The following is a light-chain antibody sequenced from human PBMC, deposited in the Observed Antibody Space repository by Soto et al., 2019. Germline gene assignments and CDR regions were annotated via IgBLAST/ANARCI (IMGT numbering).Light chain of an antibody. CDR1: QTIRNY. V-gene: IGKV1-5*01. CDR3: QQYGLQGT. CDR2: DAS. J-gene: IGKJ1*01. Sequence: DIQMTQSPSTLSAFVGDRVTITCRASQTIRNYLAWYQQKPGKAPDLLIYDASSLENEVPSRFSGSGFGTEFTLTISSLQPDDSATYYCQQYGLQGTFGQGTKVDI.